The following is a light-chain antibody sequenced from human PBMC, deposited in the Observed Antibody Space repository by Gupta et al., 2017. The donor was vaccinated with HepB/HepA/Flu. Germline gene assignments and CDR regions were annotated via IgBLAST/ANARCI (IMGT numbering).Light chain of an antibody. Sequence: DFVLTQSADSLAVSLGERATNSCKSSQSVLYSSNNKNYLAWFQQKPGQPPKLLIYWASTRESGVPDRFSGSGSGTDFALTISSLQAEDVAVYYCQQYYSTPRTFGQGTKVEIK. CDR3: QQYYSTPRT. J-gene: IGKJ1*01. CDR2: WAS. V-gene: IGKV4-1*01. CDR1: QSVLYSSNNKNY.